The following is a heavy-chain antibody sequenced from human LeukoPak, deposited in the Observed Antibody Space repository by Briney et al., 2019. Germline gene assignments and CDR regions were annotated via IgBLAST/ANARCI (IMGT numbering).Heavy chain of an antibody. CDR1: GGSISSYY. CDR3: ARVRYQLLYPENWFDP. D-gene: IGHD2-2*02. Sequence: PSETLSLTCTVSGGSISSYYWSWIRQPAGKGLEWIGRIYTSGSTNYNPSLKSRVTMSVDTSKNQCSLKLSSVTAADTAVYYCARVRYQLLYPENWFDPWGQGTLVTVSS. J-gene: IGHJ5*02. V-gene: IGHV4-4*07. CDR2: IYTSGST.